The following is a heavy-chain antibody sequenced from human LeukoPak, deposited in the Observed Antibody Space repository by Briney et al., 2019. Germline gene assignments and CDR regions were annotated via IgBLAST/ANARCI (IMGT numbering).Heavy chain of an antibody. Sequence: GGSLRLSCAASGFTFSSYAMSWVRQAPGKGLEWVSSISGSGDSTYYADSVKGRFTISRDNSKNTLYLQMNSLRAEDTAVYYCAKDGIVAYDFWSGYYSPYWGQGTLVTVSS. J-gene: IGHJ4*02. CDR3: AKDGIVAYDFWSGYYSPY. CDR2: ISGSGDST. V-gene: IGHV3-23*01. CDR1: GFTFSSYA. D-gene: IGHD3-3*01.